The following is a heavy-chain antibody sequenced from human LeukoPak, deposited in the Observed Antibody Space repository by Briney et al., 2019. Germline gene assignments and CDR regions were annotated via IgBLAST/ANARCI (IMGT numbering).Heavy chain of an antibody. CDR3: AIGNYYYTDV. D-gene: IGHD1-26*01. J-gene: IGHJ6*03. Sequence: PSETLSLTCTVSGGSISGYYYNWIRQPAGKGLEWIGRIYTSVSASYGPSLKSRVTMSVDTPKNQFSLKVSSVTAADTAVYYCAIGNYYYTDVWGKGTTVTVSS. CDR1: GGSISGYY. V-gene: IGHV4-4*07. CDR2: IYTSVSA.